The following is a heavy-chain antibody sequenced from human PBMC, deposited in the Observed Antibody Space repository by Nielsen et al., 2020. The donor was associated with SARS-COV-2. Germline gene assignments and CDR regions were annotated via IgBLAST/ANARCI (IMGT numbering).Heavy chain of an antibody. J-gene: IGHJ4*02. CDR2: IWYDGSNK. D-gene: IGHD4-23*01. V-gene: IGHV3-30*02. CDR1: GFTFSSYG. CDR3: AKDHHSDYGGLDY. Sequence: GESLKISCAASGFTFSSYGMHWVRQAPGKGLEWVAVIWYDGSNKYYADSVKGRFTISRDNSKNTLYLQMNSLRAEDTAVYYCAKDHHSDYGGLDYWGQGTLVTVSS.